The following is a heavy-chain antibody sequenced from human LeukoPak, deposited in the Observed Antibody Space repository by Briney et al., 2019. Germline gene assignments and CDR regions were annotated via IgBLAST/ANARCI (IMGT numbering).Heavy chain of an antibody. J-gene: IGHJ4*02. CDR1: GFTFSSYA. V-gene: IGHV3-23*01. Sequence: GGSLRLPCAASGFTFSSYAMTWVRQAPGKGLEWVSTISGSGGDTFYAASVKGRFTISRDNSKNTLYLQMNSLRAEDTALYYCAKGSSRSGRDYDFWGQGSLVTVS. D-gene: IGHD1-26*01. CDR3: AKGSSRSGRDYDF. CDR2: ISGSGGDT.